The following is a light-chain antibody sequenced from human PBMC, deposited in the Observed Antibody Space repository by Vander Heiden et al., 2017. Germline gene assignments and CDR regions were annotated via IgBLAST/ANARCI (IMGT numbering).Light chain of an antibody. J-gene: IGKJ4*01. Sequence: IGLTQSPGTLSLSPGERATLSCRGSQTVSSSYLGWYQQKPGQAPRILIYGASSRASGTPDRCSGSGSGTAFTLTISRLEPDDFAVYYCQQYGGSPALTFGGGTKVEI. V-gene: IGKV3-20*01. CDR3: QQYGGSPALT. CDR1: QTVSSSY. CDR2: GAS.